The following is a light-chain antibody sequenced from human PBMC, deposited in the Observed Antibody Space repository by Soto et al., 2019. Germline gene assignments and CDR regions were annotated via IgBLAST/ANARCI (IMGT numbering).Light chain of an antibody. CDR2: HAS. CDR3: QEYNKWPLT. J-gene: IGKJ4*01. V-gene: IGKV3-15*01. Sequence: EIVMTQSPATLSVSPGGRATLSCRASQSVSNNLAWYQQKPGQAPRLLIYHASTRATGIPARFSGGGSGTEFTLTISSLQSEDFAVYYCQEYNKWPLTFGGGTKVEIK. CDR1: QSVSNN.